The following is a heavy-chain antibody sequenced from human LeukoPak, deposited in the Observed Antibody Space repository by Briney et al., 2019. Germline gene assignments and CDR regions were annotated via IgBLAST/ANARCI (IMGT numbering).Heavy chain of an antibody. CDR2: ISGSGGGT. V-gene: IGHV3-23*01. J-gene: IGHJ4*02. Sequence: GGSLRLSCAASGFTFSSSPMNWLRQALGKGLEWVSAISGSGGGTYYADSVKGRFTISRDNSKNTLYLQMNSLRAEDTAVYYCAKHRGDGSGWYWGQGTLVTVSS. D-gene: IGHD6-19*01. CDR3: AKHRGDGSGWY. CDR1: GFTFSSSP.